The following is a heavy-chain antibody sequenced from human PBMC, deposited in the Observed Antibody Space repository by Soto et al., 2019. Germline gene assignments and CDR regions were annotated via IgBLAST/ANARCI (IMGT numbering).Heavy chain of an antibody. D-gene: IGHD1-20*01. J-gene: IGHJ4*02. CDR1: GYNFSTYW. V-gene: IGHV5-51*01. Sequence: LNISFKGSGYNFSTYWIGWVRQKPGKFLEWMGIIYPHDSDIRYGPSFQGQVTISADKSISTAYLQWSSLEASDTAMYYCARRLDNTLEYWGEGTLVSVS. CDR3: ARRLDNTLEY. CDR2: IYPHDSDI.